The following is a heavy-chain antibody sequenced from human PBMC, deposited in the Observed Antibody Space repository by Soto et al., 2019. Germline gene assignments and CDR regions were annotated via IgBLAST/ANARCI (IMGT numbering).Heavy chain of an antibody. J-gene: IGHJ6*02. CDR1: GFTFSSNY. V-gene: IGHV3-53*01. Sequence: HPGGSLRLSCATSGFTFSSNYMSWVRQTPGKGLEWVSVIYSGGSTYYADSVKGRFTISRDNSKNTLSLQVNSLRAEDTAVYYCARVSRSDYYYYGMDVWGQGTTVTVSS. CDR2: IYSGGST. CDR3: ARVSRSDYYYYGMDV. D-gene: IGHD2-2*01.